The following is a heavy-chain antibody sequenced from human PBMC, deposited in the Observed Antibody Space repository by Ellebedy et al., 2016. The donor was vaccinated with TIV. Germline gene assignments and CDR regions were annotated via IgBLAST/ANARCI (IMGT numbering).Heavy chain of an antibody. CDR1: GFTFTNHA. D-gene: IGHD7-27*01. V-gene: IGHV3-23*01. CDR2: ISGSGGTT. J-gene: IGHJ2*01. Sequence: PGGSLRLSCAASGFTFTNHAVSWVRQAPGKGPEWVSVISGSGGTTYYADSAKGRFTISRDNSKNTLFLQMNSLRAEDTALYYCVRDFTGAGRFFDLWGRGTLVTVSS. CDR3: VRDFTGAGRFFDL.